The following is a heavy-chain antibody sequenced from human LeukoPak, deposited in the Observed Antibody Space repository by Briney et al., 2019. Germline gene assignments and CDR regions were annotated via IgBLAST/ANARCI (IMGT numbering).Heavy chain of an antibody. CDR1: GVARSSEA. CDR2: ISGSGGST. D-gene: IGHD5-24*01. CDR3: ANGGRVGYNWHYFDY. V-gene: IGHV3-23*01. Sequence: GPPQSLLCAASGVARSSEAMTRARRAPEKELKWVSSISGSGGSTYYADSVRGRFTISRDNSKNTLYLQMNSLRAEDTAVYYCANGGRVGYNWHYFDYWGQGTLVTVSS. J-gene: IGHJ4*02.